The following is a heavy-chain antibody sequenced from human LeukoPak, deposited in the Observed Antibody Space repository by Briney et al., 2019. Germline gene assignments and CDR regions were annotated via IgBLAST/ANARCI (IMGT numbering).Heavy chain of an antibody. Sequence: PGGSLRLSCAASGFTFSSYAMHWVRQAPGKGLEWVAVISYDGSNKYYADSVKGRFTISRDNSKNTLYLQMNSLRAEDTAVYYCARDQAIRTRFGEGEDYWGQGTLVTVSS. D-gene: IGHD3-10*01. CDR2: ISYDGSNK. CDR3: ARDQAIRTRFGEGEDY. V-gene: IGHV3-30-3*01. CDR1: GFTFSSYA. J-gene: IGHJ4*02.